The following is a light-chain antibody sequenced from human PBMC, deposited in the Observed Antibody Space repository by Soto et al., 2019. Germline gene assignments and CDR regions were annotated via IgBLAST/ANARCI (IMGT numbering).Light chain of an antibody. V-gene: IGKV3-15*01. J-gene: IGKJ1*01. CDR3: QQYNNWPPWT. CDR1: QRVYSN. CDR2: GAS. Sequence: EILMTQSPDTLSVSPGESATLSCRASQRVYSNLAWYQQRPGQAPRLLIYGASTRATGIPARFSGSGSGTEFTLTIGSLQSEDFAVYYCQQYNNWPPWTFGQGTKVDIK.